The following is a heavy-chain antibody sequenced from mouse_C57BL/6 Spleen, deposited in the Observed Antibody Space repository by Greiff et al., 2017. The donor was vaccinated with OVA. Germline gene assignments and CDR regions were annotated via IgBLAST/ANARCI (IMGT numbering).Heavy chain of an antibody. CDR1: GYTFTSYW. V-gene: IGHV1-61*01. D-gene: IGHD2-2*01. Sequence: QVQLQQPGAELVRPGSSVKLSCKASGYTFTSYWMDWVKQRPGQGLAWIGNIYPSDSETHYNQKFKDKATLTVDKSSSTAYMQLSSLTSEDSAVYYCARTRLPWYFDDWGTGTTVTVSS. CDR2: IYPSDSET. J-gene: IGHJ1*03. CDR3: ARTRLPWYFDD.